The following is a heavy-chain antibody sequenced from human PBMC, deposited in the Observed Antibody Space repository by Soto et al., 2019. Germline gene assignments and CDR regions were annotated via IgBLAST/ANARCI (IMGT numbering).Heavy chain of an antibody. CDR1: GYTFTSYY. CDR3: AIVVVPAATLSSKEYFQH. V-gene: IGHV1-46*03. CDR2: INPSGGST. J-gene: IGHJ1*01. Sequence: ASVKVSCKASGYTFTSYYMHWVRQAPGQGLEWMGIINPSGGSTSYAQKFQGRVTMTRDTSTSTVYMELSSLRSEDTAVYYCAIVVVPAATLSSKEYFQHWGQGTLVTASS. D-gene: IGHD2-2*01.